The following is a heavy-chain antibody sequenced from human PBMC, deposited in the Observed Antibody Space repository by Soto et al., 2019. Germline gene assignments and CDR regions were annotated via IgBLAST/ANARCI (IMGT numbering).Heavy chain of an antibody. V-gene: IGHV1-3*05. CDR3: ARAPSWWYFDR. CDR2: INAGNGNT. Sequence: QVQLVQSGAEEKKPGASVKVSCKASGYTFTSYAMHWVRQAPGQRLEWMGWINAGNGNTKYSQKFQGRVTITRDASASTAYMELSSLRAQDTAVYYCARAPSWWYFDRWGRGTLVTVAS. CDR1: GYTFTSYA. J-gene: IGHJ2*01.